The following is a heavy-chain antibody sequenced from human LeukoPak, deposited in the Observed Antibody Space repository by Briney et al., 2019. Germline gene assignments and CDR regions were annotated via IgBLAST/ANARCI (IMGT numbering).Heavy chain of an antibody. Sequence: SETLSLTCTVSGGSISSYYWSWIRQPPGKGLEGIGYIYYSGSTKYNPSLKSRVTISVDTSKNQFSLKLSSVTAADTAVYYCARGTGFYDYGDLFDYWGQGTLVTVSS. CDR3: ARGTGFYDYGDLFDY. D-gene: IGHD4-17*01. J-gene: IGHJ4*02. V-gene: IGHV4-59*01. CDR1: GGSISSYY. CDR2: IYYSGST.